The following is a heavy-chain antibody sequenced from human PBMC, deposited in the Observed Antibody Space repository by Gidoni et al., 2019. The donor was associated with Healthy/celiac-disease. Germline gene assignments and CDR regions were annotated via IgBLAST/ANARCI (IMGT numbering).Heavy chain of an antibody. V-gene: IGHV1-2*02. CDR2: INPNSGCT. CDR1: GYTFTGYY. CDR3: ARDSSGWVYDSSGYYSDY. D-gene: IGHD3-22*01. J-gene: IGHJ4*02. Sequence: QVQLVQSGAEVKKPGASVKVSCKASGYTFTGYYMHWVRQAPGQGLEWMGWINPNSGCTNYAQKFQGRVTMTRDTSISTAYMELSRLRSDDTAVYYCARDSSGWVYDSSGYYSDYWGQGTLVTVSS.